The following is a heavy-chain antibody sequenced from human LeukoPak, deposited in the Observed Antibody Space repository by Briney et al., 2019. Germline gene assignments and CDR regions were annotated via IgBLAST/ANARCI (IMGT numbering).Heavy chain of an antibody. J-gene: IGHJ3*02. CDR3: ARIQRGYSYGYDDAFDI. CDR2: IIPIFGTA. V-gene: IGHV1-69*06. CDR1: GGTFSSYA. D-gene: IGHD5-18*01. Sequence: SVKVSCKASGGTFSSYAISWVRQAPGQGLEWMGGIIPIFGTANYAQKFQGRVTITADKSTSTAYMELSSLRSEDTAVYYCARIQRGYSYGYDDAFDIWGQGTMVTVSS.